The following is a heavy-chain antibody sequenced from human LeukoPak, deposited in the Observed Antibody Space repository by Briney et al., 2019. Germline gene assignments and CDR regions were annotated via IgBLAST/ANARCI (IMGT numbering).Heavy chain of an antibody. CDR2: IYHSGST. V-gene: IGHV4-59*01. D-gene: IGHD3-3*01. CDR1: GGSIIGYY. CDR3: ARSRVWSDYWGYFDY. Sequence: SETLSLTCTVSGGSIIGYYWNWIRQPPGKGLDWIGYIYHSGSTNYNPSLRSRVTISVDTSKTQISLKLRAVTAADTAVYYCARSRVWSDYWGYFDYWGQGTLVTVSS. J-gene: IGHJ4*02.